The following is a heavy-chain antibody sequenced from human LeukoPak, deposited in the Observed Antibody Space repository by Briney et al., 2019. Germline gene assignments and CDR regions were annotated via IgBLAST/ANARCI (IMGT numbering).Heavy chain of an antibody. Sequence: SQTLSLTCAISGDSVSSNSAAWNWIRQSPSRGLEWLGRTYYRSKWYNDYAVSVKSRITINPDTSKSQFSLQLNSVTPEDTAVYYCARDEALIAAAGVYYGMDVWGQGTTVTVSS. CDR1: GDSVSSNSAA. CDR3: ARDEALIAAAGVYYGMDV. J-gene: IGHJ6*02. CDR2: TYYRSKWYN. D-gene: IGHD6-13*01. V-gene: IGHV6-1*01.